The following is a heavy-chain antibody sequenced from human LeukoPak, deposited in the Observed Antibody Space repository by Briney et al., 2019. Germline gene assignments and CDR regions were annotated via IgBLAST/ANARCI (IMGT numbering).Heavy chain of an antibody. D-gene: IGHD3-16*02. V-gene: IGHV4-34*01. J-gene: IGHJ4*02. Sequence: PSETLSLTCAVYGGSFSGYYWSWIRQPPGKGLEWIGEINHSGSTNYNPSLKSRVTIPVDTSKNQLSLKLSSVTAADTAVYYCARDPEYYDYVWGSYRPCYFDYWGQGTLVTVSS. CDR3: ARDPEYYDYVWGSYRPCYFDY. CDR1: GGSFSGYY. CDR2: INHSGST.